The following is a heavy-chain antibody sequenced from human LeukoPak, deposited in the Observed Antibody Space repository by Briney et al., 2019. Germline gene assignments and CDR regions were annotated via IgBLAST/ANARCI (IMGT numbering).Heavy chain of an antibody. CDR2: ISGSGGST. J-gene: IGHJ4*02. Sequence: GGSLRLSCAASGFTFSSYAMSWVRQAPGKGLEWVSAISGSGGSTYYADSVKGRFTISRDNSKNTLYLQMNSLRAEDTAVYYCAKDKVVVGYSSSSCFGDWGQGTLVTVSS. CDR3: AKDKVVVGYSSSSCFGD. CDR1: GFTFSSYA. D-gene: IGHD6-6*01. V-gene: IGHV3-23*01.